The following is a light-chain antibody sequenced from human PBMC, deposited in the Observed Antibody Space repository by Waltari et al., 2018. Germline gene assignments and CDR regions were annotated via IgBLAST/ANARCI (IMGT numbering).Light chain of an antibody. CDR1: ETIGTY. J-gene: IGKJ2*01. CDR2: AAS. V-gene: IGKV1-39*01. Sequence: IQMTQSPSSLSASVGDRVTMTCRASETIGTYFSWYQQKPGKAPKLLIDAASSLQSVVPARFSGSGSGTEFTLTISSLQSEDFATYYCQQSFEDPYTFGQGTKVEIK. CDR3: QQSFEDPYT.